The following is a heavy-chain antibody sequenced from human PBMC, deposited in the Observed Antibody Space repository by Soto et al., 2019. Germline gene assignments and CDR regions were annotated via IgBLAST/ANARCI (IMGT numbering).Heavy chain of an antibody. V-gene: IGHV4-38-2*02. CDR2: VHYSGNT. CDR3: ARQDRVVAEGRWFDP. D-gene: IGHD2-15*01. Sequence: SETLSLTCTVSGYSISSGYHWAWIRQPPGKGLEWLGSVHYSGNTYYNPSLKSRLTISVDKSRNQFSLNLSSVTAADTAVYYCARQDRVVAEGRWFDPWGQGTLVTVSS. CDR1: GYSISSGYH. J-gene: IGHJ5*02.